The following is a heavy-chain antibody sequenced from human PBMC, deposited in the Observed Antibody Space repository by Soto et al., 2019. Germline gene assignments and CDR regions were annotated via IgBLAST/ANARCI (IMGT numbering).Heavy chain of an antibody. V-gene: IGHV4-4*02. J-gene: IGHJ6*02. CDR1: GGSISSSNW. CDR2: IYHSGST. Sequence: QVQLQESGPGLVKPSGTLSLTCAVSGGSISSSNWWSWVRQPPGKGLEWIGEIYHSGSTNYNPSLKSRVTISVDKSKNQFSLKLSSVTAADTAVYYCARARTSPNARGYYYYYYGMDVWGQGTTVTVSS. CDR3: ARARTSPNARGYYYYYYGMDV. D-gene: IGHD2-2*01.